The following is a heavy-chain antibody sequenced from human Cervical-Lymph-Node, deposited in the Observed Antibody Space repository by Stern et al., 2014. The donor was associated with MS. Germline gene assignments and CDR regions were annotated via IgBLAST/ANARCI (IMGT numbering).Heavy chain of an antibody. CDR2: IWYDGSNK. CDR1: GFTFSSYG. CDR3: ARDCKLRYYYYGMDV. Sequence: QVQLVESGGGVVQPGRSLRLSCAASGFTFSSYGMHWVRQAPGKGLEWVALIWYDGSNKYYADSVKGRFTISRDNSKNTLYLQMNSLRAEDTAVYYCARDCKLRYYYYGMDVWGQGTTVTVSS. J-gene: IGHJ6*02. D-gene: IGHD1-26*01. V-gene: IGHV3-33*01.